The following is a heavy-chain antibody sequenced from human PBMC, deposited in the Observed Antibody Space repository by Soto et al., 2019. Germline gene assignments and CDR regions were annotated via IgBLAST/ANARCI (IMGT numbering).Heavy chain of an antibody. D-gene: IGHD6-19*01. CDR1: GYTFTGYY. CDR2: INPNSGGT. CDR3: ARAGIAVAGAYYYYGMDV. J-gene: IGHJ6*02. Sequence: ASVKVSCKASGYTFTGYYMHWVRQAPGQGLEWMGWINPNSGGTNYAQKFQGRVTMTRDTSISTAYMEPSRLRSDDTAVYYCARAGIAVAGAYYYYGMDVWGQGTTVTVSS. V-gene: IGHV1-2*02.